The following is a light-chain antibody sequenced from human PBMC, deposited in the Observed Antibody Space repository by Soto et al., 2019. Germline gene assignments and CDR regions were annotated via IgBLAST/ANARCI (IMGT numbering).Light chain of an antibody. J-gene: IGLJ2*01. CDR3: CSYAGRDVV. V-gene: IGLV2-23*02. Sequence: QSALTQPASVSGSPGQSITISCTGTSSDVGSYNLVSWYQQHPGKAPKLMIYEVSKRPSGVSNRCSGSKSGNTASLTISGLQTEDEADYYCCSYAGRDVVFGGGTKLTVL. CDR2: EVS. CDR1: SSDVGSYNL.